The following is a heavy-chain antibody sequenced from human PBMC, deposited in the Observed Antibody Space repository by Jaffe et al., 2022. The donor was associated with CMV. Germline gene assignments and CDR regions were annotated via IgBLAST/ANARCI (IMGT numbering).Heavy chain of an antibody. CDR1: GGSFSGYY. Sequence: QVQLQQWGAGLLKPSETLSLTCAVYGGSFSGYYWSWIRQPPGKGLEWIGEINHSGSTNYNPSLKSRVTISVDTSKNQFSLKLSSVTAADTAVYYCARVWFGETTVTRSYYFDYWGQGTLVTVSS. CDR2: INHSGST. V-gene: IGHV4-34*01. J-gene: IGHJ4*02. D-gene: IGHD4-17*01. CDR3: ARVWFGETTVTRSYYFDY.